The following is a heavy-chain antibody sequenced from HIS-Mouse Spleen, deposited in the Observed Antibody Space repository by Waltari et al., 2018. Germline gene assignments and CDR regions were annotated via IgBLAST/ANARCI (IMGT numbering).Heavy chain of an antibody. CDR1: GFTFSSYG. CDR3: AKASSGWLDY. Sequence: QVQLVESGGGVVQPGRSLRLSCAASGFTFSSYGMHWVRQAPGKGLEWVAVMSYDGSNKYYADSVKGRFSISRDNSKNTLYLQMNSLRAEDTAVYYCAKASSGWLDYWGQGTLVTVSS. CDR2: MSYDGSNK. V-gene: IGHV3-30*18. D-gene: IGHD6-19*01. J-gene: IGHJ4*02.